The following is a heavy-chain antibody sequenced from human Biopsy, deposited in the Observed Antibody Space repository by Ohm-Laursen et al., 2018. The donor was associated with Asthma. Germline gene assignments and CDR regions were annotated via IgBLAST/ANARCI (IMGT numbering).Heavy chain of an antibody. J-gene: IGHJ5*02. V-gene: IGHV3-7*03. D-gene: IGHD3-9*01. CDR3: AKAERYFDWYWFDP. CDR1: GFTFSTYA. Sequence: SLRLSCAASGFTFSTYAMHWVRQAPGKGLEWVANIKHDGSEKNHVDSLKGRFTISRDNAKNSLYLQMNSLRAEDTAVYYCAKAERYFDWYWFDPWGQGTLVTVSS. CDR2: IKHDGSEK.